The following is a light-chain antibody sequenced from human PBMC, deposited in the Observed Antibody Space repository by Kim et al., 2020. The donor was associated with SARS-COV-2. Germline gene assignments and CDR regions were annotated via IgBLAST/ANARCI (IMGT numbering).Light chain of an antibody. Sequence: SVSPGQTASITCSGDKLGDKYACWYQQKPSQSPVLVIYRDNQRPSGIPERFSGSNAGNTATLTISGTQAMDEADYYCQAWDSSTWVFGGGTKLTVL. CDR3: QAWDSSTWV. V-gene: IGLV3-1*01. CDR2: RDN. J-gene: IGLJ3*02. CDR1: KLGDKY.